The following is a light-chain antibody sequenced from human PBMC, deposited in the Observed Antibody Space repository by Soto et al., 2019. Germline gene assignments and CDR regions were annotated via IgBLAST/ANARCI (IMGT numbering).Light chain of an antibody. J-gene: IGLJ2*01. CDR3: SSYAGSNIPVV. CDR2: EVS. Sequence: QSVLTQPPSASGSPGQSVTISCTGTSSDVGGYNCVSWYQQHPGKAPKLMIYEVSKRPSGVPDRFSGSKSGNTASLTVSGLQAEDEADYYRSSYAGSNIPVVFGGGTKVTVL. V-gene: IGLV2-8*01. CDR1: SSDVGGYNC.